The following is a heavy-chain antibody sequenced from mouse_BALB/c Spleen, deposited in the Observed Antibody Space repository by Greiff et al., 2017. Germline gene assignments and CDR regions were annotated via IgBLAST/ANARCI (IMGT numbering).Heavy chain of an antibody. D-gene: IGHD2-2*01. CDR2: ISSGGSYT. Sequence: EVHLVESGGGLVKPGGSLKLSCAASGFTFSSYTMSWVRQTPEKRLEWVATISSGGSYTYYPDSVKGRFTISRDNAKNTLYLQMSSLKSEDTAMYYCTRKGYGYEENAMDYWGQGTSVTVSS. J-gene: IGHJ4*01. CDR1: GFTFSSYT. CDR3: TRKGYGYEENAMDY. V-gene: IGHV5-6-4*01.